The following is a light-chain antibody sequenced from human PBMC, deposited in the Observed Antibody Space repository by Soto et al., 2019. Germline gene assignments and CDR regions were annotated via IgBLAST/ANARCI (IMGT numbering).Light chain of an antibody. V-gene: IGKV1-27*01. CDR1: QGISNY. CDR3: QKYNSGPRS. Sequence: DIQMTQSPSSLSASVGDRVTITCRASQGISNYLAWYQQKPGKVPKLLIYASSALQSGVPPRFSGSGSGTDFTLAISSLQPDDVATYYCQKYNSGPRSFGPGTKVDIK. J-gene: IGKJ3*01. CDR2: ASS.